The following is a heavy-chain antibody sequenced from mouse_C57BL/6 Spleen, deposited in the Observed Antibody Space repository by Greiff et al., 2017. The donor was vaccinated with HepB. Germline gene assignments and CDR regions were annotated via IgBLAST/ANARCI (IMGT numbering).Heavy chain of an antibody. CDR1: GYTFTSYW. CDR2: IYPGSGST. D-gene: IGHD2-5*01. CDR3: ARDDSNYGYFDV. V-gene: IGHV1-55*01. J-gene: IGHJ1*03. Sequence: QVQLQQSGAELVKPGASVKMSCKASGYTFTSYWITWVKQRPGQGLEWIGDIYPGSGSTNYNEKFKSKATLTVDTSSSTAYMQLSSLTSEDSAVYYCARDDSNYGYFDVWGTGTTVTVSS.